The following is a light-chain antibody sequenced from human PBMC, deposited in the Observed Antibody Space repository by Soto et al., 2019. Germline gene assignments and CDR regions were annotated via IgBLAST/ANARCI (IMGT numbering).Light chain of an antibody. J-gene: IGLJ1*01. V-gene: IGLV2-14*03. CDR2: DVS. Sequence: QSALTQPASVSGSLGQSITISCTGTSSDVGGYNYVSWFQQHPGKAPKLMIYDVSNRPSGVSNRFSGSKSGNTASLTISGLQAEDEADYYCRSYTSSTTEVFGTGTKLTVL. CDR3: RSYTSSTTEV. CDR1: SSDVGGYNY.